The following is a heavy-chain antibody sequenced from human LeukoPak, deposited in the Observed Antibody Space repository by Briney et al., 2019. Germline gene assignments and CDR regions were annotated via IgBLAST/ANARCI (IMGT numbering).Heavy chain of an antibody. CDR2: ISSSGSTI. V-gene: IGHV3-48*04. D-gene: IGHD1-26*01. CDR3: ARPPVGATNFDY. J-gene: IGHJ4*02. Sequence: QAGGSLRLSCAASGFTFSSYGMNWVRQAPGKGLEWVSYISSSGSTIYYADSVKGRFTISRDNAKNSLYLQMNSLRAEDTAVYYCARPPVGATNFDYWGQGTLVTVSS. CDR1: GFTFSSYG.